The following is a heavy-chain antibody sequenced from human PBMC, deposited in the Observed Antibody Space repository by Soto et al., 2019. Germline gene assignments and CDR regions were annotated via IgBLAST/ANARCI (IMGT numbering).Heavy chain of an antibody. J-gene: IGHJ6*02. D-gene: IGHD3-16*01. CDR2: IIPILGIA. Sequence: SVKVSCKASGGTFSSYTISWVRQAPGQGLEWMGRIIPILGIANYAQKFQGRVTITADKSTSTAYMELSSLRSEDTAVYYCARGGGGSPDYYYYGMDVWGQGTTVTVSS. CDR3: ARGGGGSPDYYYYGMDV. CDR1: GGTFSSYT. V-gene: IGHV1-69*02.